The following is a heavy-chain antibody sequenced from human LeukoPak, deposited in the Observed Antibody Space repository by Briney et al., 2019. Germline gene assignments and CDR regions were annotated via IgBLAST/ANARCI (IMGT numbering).Heavy chain of an antibody. Sequence: ASVKVSCKASGYTFTSYDINWVRQATGQGLEWMGWMNPNSGNTGYAQKFQGRVTMTWNTSISTAYMELSSLRSEDTAVYYCARGRGQQLVGEGEIDYWGQGTLVTVSS. V-gene: IGHV1-8*01. J-gene: IGHJ4*02. D-gene: IGHD6-13*01. CDR3: ARGRGQQLVGEGEIDY. CDR1: GYTFTSYD. CDR2: MNPNSGNT.